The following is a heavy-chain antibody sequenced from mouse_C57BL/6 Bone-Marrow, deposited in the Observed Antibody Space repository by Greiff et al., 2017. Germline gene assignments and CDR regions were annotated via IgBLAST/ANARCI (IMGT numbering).Heavy chain of an antibody. CDR1: GFTFSSYA. Sequence: EVQRVESGGGLVKPGGSLKLSCAASGFTFSSYAMSWVRQTPEKRLEWVATISDGGSYTYYPDNVKGRFTISRDNAKNNLYLQMSRLRSEDTAMYYCARARGWEEGKRMDYWGQGTSGTVSS. J-gene: IGHJ4*01. D-gene: IGHD1-1*02. V-gene: IGHV5-4*01. CDR3: ARARGWEEGKRMDY. CDR2: ISDGGSYT.